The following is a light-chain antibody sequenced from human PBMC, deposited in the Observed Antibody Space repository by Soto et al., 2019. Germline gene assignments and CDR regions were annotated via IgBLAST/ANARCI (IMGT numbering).Light chain of an antibody. CDR3: GTWDSSLSAGGV. J-gene: IGLJ1*01. CDR1: SSNIGNNY. Sequence: QSVLPQPPSVSAAPGQKVTIFCSGSSSNIGNNYVSWYQQLPGTAPKLLIYENNKRPSGIPDRFSGSKSGTSATLGITGLQTGDEADYYCGTWDSSLSAGGVFGTGTK. V-gene: IGLV1-51*02. CDR2: ENN.